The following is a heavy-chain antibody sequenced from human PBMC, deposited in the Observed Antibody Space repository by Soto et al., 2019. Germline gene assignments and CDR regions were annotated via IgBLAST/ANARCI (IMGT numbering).Heavy chain of an antibody. J-gene: IGHJ6*02. D-gene: IGHD6-13*01. CDR3: ARDSAIAAAASGNYYYYYGMDV. CDR1: GYTFTGYY. CDR2: INPNSGGT. V-gene: IGHV1-2*04. Sequence: ASVKVSCKASGYTFTGYYMHWVRQAPGQGLEWMGWINPNSGGTNYAQKFQGWVTMTRDTSISTAYKELSRMRSDDTAVYYCARDSAIAAAASGNYYYYYGMDVWGQGTTVTVSS.